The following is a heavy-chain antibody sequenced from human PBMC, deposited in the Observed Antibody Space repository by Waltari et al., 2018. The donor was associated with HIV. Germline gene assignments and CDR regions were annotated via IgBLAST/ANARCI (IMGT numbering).Heavy chain of an antibody. Sequence: QVQLQQWGAGLLKPSETLSLTCAVYGGSFSGYYWSWIRQPPGKGLEWIGEINHSGSTNYNPSLKSRVTISVDTSKNQFSLKLSSVTAADTAVYYCARGSAIFGVVTRGRMDVWGQGTTVTVSS. D-gene: IGHD3-3*01. CDR3: ARGSAIFGVVTRGRMDV. CDR2: INHSGST. J-gene: IGHJ6*02. CDR1: GGSFSGYY. V-gene: IGHV4-34*01.